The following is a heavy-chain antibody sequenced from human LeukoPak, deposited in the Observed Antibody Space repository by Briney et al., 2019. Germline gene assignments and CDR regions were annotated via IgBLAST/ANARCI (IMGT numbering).Heavy chain of an antibody. J-gene: IGHJ4*02. V-gene: IGHV5-51*01. CDR3: ARQSSSWQFDY. CDR2: IYPGDSDT. CDR1: GYSFSTFW. D-gene: IGHD6-13*01. Sequence: GESLKISCRGSGYSFSTFWIGWVRQMPGKGLEWMGIIYPGDSDTRYSPSFQGQVTISADKSISTAYLQWSSLKASDTAMYYCARQSSSWQFDYWGQGTLVTVSS.